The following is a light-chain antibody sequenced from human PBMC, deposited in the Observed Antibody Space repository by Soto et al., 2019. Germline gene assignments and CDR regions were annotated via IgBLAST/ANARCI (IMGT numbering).Light chain of an antibody. V-gene: IGKV1-39*01. CDR2: ATT. Sequence: DIQLTQSPSSLSSSVGDRVTITCRASQTVISYLNWYQQKPGQAPKLLIYATTHLQSGVPSRFSGSGSGTEFTLTISSLHTEDFATYFCQQNYTTPPYTFGQGTKLEIK. CDR3: QQNYTTPPYT. CDR1: QTVISY. J-gene: IGKJ2*01.